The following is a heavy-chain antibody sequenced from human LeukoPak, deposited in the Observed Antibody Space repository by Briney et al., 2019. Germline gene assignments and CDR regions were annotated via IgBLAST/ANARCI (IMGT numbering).Heavy chain of an antibody. D-gene: IGHD5-18*01. Sequence: PSETLSLTCTVSGGSISTYYWSWIRQPPGKGLEWIGFIYYSGTSNYNPSLKSRVTVSVNTSKNQFSLKVTSVTAADTAVYYCARHDGYGYSDPFDIWGQGTMVTVSS. CDR2: IYYSGTS. CDR3: ARHDGYGYSDPFDI. J-gene: IGHJ3*02. CDR1: GGSISTYY. V-gene: IGHV4-59*08.